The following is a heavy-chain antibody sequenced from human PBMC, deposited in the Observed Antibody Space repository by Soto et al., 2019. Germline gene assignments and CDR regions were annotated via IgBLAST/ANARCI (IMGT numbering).Heavy chain of an antibody. V-gene: IGHV4-30-4*01. CDR1: GGSISSGDYY. CDR3: ARAPHSGYDHTASLFDY. D-gene: IGHD5-12*01. CDR2: IYYSGST. Sequence: SETLSLTCTVSGGSISSGDYYWSWIRQPPGKGLEWIGYIYYSGSTYYNPSLKSRVTISVDTSKNQFSLKLSSVTAADTAVYYCARAPHSGYDHTASLFDYWGQGTLVTVSS. J-gene: IGHJ4*02.